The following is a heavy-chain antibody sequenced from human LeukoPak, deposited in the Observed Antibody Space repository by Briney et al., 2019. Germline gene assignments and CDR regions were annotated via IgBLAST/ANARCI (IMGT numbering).Heavy chain of an antibody. Sequence: GGSLRLSCAASGFTFNNYHMIWVRQAPGKGLEWVSSISSGSDYMYYADSVRGRFTISRDNAKNSLFLQMNSLTSDDTAVYYCAREGRELLYYVDVCGNGTTVTVSS. CDR1: GFTFNNYH. J-gene: IGHJ6*03. D-gene: IGHD1-26*01. V-gene: IGHV3-21*01. CDR3: AREGRELLYYVDV. CDR2: ISSGSDYM.